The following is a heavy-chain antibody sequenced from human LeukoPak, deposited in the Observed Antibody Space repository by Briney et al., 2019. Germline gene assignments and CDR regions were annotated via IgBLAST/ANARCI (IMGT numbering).Heavy chain of an antibody. J-gene: IGHJ5*02. V-gene: IGHV3-23*01. D-gene: IGHD3-10*01. Sequence: PGGSLRLSCAASGFTFSSYAMSWVRQAPGKGLEWVSAISGSGGSTYYADSVKGRFTISRDNSKNTLYLQMNSLGAEDTAVYYCAKEQVVGWFGEFYNWFDPWGQGTLVTVSS. CDR2: ISGSGGST. CDR1: GFTFSSYA. CDR3: AKEQVVGWFGEFYNWFDP.